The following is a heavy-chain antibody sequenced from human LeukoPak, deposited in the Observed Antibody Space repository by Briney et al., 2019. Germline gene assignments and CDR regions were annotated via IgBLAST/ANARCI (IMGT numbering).Heavy chain of an antibody. CDR1: GGSISSSSYY. CDR3: ARDSSSSPYYYYYMDV. J-gene: IGHJ6*03. CDR2: IYYSGNT. D-gene: IGHD6-6*01. V-gene: IGHV4-39*02. Sequence: PSETLSLTCTVSGGSISSSSYYWGWLRQPPGKGLEWIGSIYYSGNTYYNPSRKSRATITVDTSKNQFPLKLSSVTAADTAVYYCARDSSSSPYYYYYMDVWGKGTTVTVSS.